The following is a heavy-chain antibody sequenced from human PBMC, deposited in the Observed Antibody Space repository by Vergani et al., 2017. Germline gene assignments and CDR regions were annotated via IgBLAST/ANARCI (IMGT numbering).Heavy chain of an antibody. CDR2: ISYDGSNK. Sequence: VQLVESGGGVVQPGRSLRLSCAASGFTFSSYGMHWVRQAPGKGLEWVAVISYDGSNKYYADSVKGRFTISRDNSKNTLYLQMNSLRAEDTAVYYCAKASPLDYWGQGTLVTVSS. CDR1: GFTFSSYG. D-gene: IGHD6-6*01. V-gene: IGHV3-30*18. J-gene: IGHJ4*02. CDR3: AKASPLDY.